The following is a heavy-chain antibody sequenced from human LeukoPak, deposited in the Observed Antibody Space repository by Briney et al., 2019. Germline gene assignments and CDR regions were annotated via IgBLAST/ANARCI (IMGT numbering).Heavy chain of an antibody. D-gene: IGHD2-15*01. CDR1: GYTFTRYD. Sequence: GASVKVSCKASGYTFTRYDINWVRQATGQGLEWMGWMNPNSGNTGYAQKFQGRVTMTRNTSISTAYMELSSLRSEDTAVYYCARGGRPCSGGSCYWGGIYYYYGMDVWGQGTTVTVSS. CDR3: ARGGRPCSGGSCYWGGIYYYYGMDV. CDR2: MNPNSGNT. V-gene: IGHV1-8*01. J-gene: IGHJ6*02.